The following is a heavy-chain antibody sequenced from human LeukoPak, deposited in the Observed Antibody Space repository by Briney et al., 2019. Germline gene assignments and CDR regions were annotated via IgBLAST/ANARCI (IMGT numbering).Heavy chain of an antibody. CDR2: IYSGGST. Sequence: GSLRLSCAASGFTVSSDYMSWVRQAPGKGLEWVSVIYSGGSTFYADPVKGRFTISRDNSKNTLYLQMNSLRAEDTAIYYCARGTTARLGPFDYWGQGTLVTVSS. D-gene: IGHD6-6*01. CDR1: GFTVSSDY. V-gene: IGHV3-53*01. CDR3: ARGTTARLGPFDY. J-gene: IGHJ4*02.